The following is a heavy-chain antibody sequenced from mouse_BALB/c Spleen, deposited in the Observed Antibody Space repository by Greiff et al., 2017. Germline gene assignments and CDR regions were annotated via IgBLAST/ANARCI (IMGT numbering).Heavy chain of an antibody. D-gene: IGHD2-4*01. CDR1: GFTFSSYG. J-gene: IGHJ3*01. V-gene: IGHV5-6-3*01. CDR2: INSNGGST. Sequence: DVMLVESGGGLVQPGGSLKLSCAASGFTFSSYGMSWVRQTPDKRLELVATINSNGGSTYYPDSVKGRFTISRDNAKNTLYLQMSSLKSEDTAMYYCARGSTMITTTVPWFAYWGQGTLVTVSA. CDR3: ARGSTMITTTVPWFAY.